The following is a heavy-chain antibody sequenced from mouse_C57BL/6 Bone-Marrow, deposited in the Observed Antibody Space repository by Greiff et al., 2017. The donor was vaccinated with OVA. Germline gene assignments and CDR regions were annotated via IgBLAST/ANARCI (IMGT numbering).Heavy chain of an antibody. CDR1: GYAFSSYW. CDR2: IYPGDGDT. Sequence: QVQLQQSGAELVKPGASVKISCKASGYAFSSYWMNWVKQRPGKGLEWIGQIYPGDGDTNYNGKFKGKATLTADKSSSTAYMQLSSLTSEDSAVYFCARTGAFITTVVVDYWGQGTTLTVSS. D-gene: IGHD1-1*01. J-gene: IGHJ2*01. V-gene: IGHV1-80*01. CDR3: ARTGAFITTVVVDY.